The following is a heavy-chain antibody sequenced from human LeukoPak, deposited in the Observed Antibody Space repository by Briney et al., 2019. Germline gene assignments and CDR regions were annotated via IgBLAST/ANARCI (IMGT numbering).Heavy chain of an antibody. CDR2: ISAYNGNT. CDR3: ARLYTSYYYYGMDV. J-gene: IGHJ6*02. D-gene: IGHD2-8*01. CDR1: GYTFTSYG. V-gene: IGHV1-18*01. Sequence: ASVKVSCKASGYTFTSYGISWVRQAPGQGLEWMGWISAYNGNTNYAQRLQGRVTMTTDTSTSTAYMELRSLRSDDTAVYYCARLYTSYYYYGMDVWGQGTTVTVSS.